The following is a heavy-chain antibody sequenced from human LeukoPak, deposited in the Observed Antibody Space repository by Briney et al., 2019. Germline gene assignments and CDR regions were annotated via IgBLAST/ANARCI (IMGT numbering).Heavy chain of an antibody. J-gene: IGHJ5*02. Sequence: SETLSLTCSVSGGFISSGYYYWRWLRQPAGKGLEWIGRIYTGGSTNYNPSLKSRVTISMDTSKNQFSLKLTSVTAADTAVYYCARTSTLTTAFDIWGQGTLVTVSS. CDR3: ARTSTLTTAFDI. D-gene: IGHD4/OR15-4a*01. CDR1: GGFISSGYYY. V-gene: IGHV4-61*02. CDR2: IYTGGST.